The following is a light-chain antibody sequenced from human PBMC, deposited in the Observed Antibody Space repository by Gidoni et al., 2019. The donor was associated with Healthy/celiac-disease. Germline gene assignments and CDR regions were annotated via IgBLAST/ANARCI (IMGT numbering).Light chain of an antibody. CDR2: GAS. CDR3: QQYGSSPVFG. CDR1: QSVSSSY. V-gene: IGKV3-20*01. J-gene: IGKJ3*01. Sequence: EIVLTQSPGTLSLSPGERATLSCRASQSVSSSYLAWYQQKPGQAPRLLIYGASSRATGIPDRFSGSGSGTDFTLTISRLEPEDFAVYYCQQYGSSPVFGFGPXTKVDIK.